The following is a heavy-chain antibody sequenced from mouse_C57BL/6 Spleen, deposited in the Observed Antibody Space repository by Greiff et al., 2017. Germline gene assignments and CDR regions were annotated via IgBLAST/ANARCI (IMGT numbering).Heavy chain of an antibody. V-gene: IGHV14-4*01. J-gene: IGHJ3*01. CDR1: GFNFKDDY. D-gene: IGHD3-3*01. CDR3: TKAGTGFAY. CDR2: IDPEDGDT. Sequence: VHVKQSGAELVRPGASVKLSCTASGFNFKDDYMHWVKQRPEQGLEWIGWIDPEDGDTEYASKFQGKATITADTSSDTAYMQLSSLTSEDTAVYYCTKAGTGFAYWGQGTLVTVSA.